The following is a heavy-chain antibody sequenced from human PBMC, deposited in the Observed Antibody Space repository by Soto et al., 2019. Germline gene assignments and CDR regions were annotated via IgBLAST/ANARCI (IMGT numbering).Heavy chain of an antibody. Sequence: QVQLEQSGGEVKKPGSSVKVSCKASGVTFSKFIMTWVRQAPGLGLERVGGITPIFGTANYAQKFQGRVTITADESTSTSYLEVSNLRSEDTAVYYCAKVRYSSPMGYYYGMDVWGQGTAVTVSS. CDR1: GVTFSKFI. D-gene: IGHD6-19*01. V-gene: IGHV1-69*01. CDR3: AKVRYSSPMGYYYGMDV. J-gene: IGHJ6*02. CDR2: ITPIFGTA.